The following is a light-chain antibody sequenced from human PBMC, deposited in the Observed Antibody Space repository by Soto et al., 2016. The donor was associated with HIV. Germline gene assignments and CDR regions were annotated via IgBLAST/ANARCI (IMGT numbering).Light chain of an antibody. CDR3: QVWDSSGGRGV. V-gene: IGLV3-21*02. J-gene: IGLJ1*01. CDR1: NIGSKG. Sequence: SYELTQPPSVSVAPGETARITCGGNNIGSKGVHWYQQKPGQAPILVVYDDSDRPSGIPERFSGSNSGDTATLTISRVAAGDEADYYGQVWDSSGGRGVFGTGTKVTVL. CDR2: DDS.